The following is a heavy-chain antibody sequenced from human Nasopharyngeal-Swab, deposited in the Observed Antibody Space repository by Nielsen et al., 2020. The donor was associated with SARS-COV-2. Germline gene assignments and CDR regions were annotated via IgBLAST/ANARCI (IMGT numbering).Heavy chain of an antibody. Sequence: ISQPPGKGLEWIGYIYYSGSTNYNPSLKSRVTISVDTSKNQFSLKLSSVTAADTAVYYCARGRAAAVDYWGQGTLVTVSS. D-gene: IGHD6-13*01. J-gene: IGHJ4*02. V-gene: IGHV4-59*01. CDR3: ARGRAAAVDY. CDR2: IYYSGST.